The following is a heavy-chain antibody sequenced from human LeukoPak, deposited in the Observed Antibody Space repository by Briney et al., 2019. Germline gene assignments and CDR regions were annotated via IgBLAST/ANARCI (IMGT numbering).Heavy chain of an antibody. V-gene: IGHV3-7*01. D-gene: IGHD1-1*01. Sequence: PGGSLRLSCAASGVTFSSYWMSWVRQAPGKGLEWVANIKQDGSEKYYVDSVKGRFTISRDNAKNSLYLQMNSLRAEDTAVYYCARDHRDNTYYYYGMDVWGQGTTVTVSS. CDR1: GVTFSSYW. CDR3: ARDHRDNTYYYYGMDV. J-gene: IGHJ6*02. CDR2: IKQDGSEK.